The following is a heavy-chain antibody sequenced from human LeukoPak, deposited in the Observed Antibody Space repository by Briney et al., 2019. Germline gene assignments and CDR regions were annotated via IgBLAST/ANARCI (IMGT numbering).Heavy chain of an antibody. CDR2: ISGSGGST. J-gene: IGHJ5*02. Sequence: GGSLRLSCAASGFTFSSYAMSWGRQAPGKGVEGVSAISGSGGSTYYADSVKGRFTISRDNSKNTLYLQMNSLRAEDTAVYYCAKDVRYDPTPGWFDPWGQGTLVTVSS. CDR3: AKDVRYDPTPGWFDP. D-gene: IGHD1-14*01. V-gene: IGHV3-23*01. CDR1: GFTFSSYA.